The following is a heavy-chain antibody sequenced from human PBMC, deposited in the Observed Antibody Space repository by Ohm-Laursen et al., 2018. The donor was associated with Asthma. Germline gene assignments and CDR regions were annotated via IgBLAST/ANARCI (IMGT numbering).Heavy chain of an antibody. J-gene: IGHJ1*01. CDR1: GFTFSSYW. D-gene: IGHD1-26*01. CDR2: IKQDASEK. V-gene: IGHV3-7*01. Sequence: SLRLSCAASGFTFSSYWMSWVRQAPGKGLEWVANIKQDASEKYYLDSVRGRFTTSRDNAKNLVYLQMDSPRVDDTALYYCARIGPEWELPGREYSLHHWGQGTQVTVSS. CDR3: ARIGPEWELPGREYSLHH.